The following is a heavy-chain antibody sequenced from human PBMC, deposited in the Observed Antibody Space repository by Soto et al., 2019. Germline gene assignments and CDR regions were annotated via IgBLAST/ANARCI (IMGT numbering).Heavy chain of an antibody. CDR3: ARGDYADGMDV. CDR2: IYHSGST. CDR1: GGSISSYY. D-gene: IGHD3-16*01. V-gene: IGHV4-59*01. Sequence: SETLSLTCTVSGGSISSYYWSWIRQPPGKGLEWIGYIYHSGSTTYNPSLKSRVTISVDTSKSQFSLKVSSVTAADTAVYYCARGDYADGMDVWGQGTTVTVSS. J-gene: IGHJ6*02.